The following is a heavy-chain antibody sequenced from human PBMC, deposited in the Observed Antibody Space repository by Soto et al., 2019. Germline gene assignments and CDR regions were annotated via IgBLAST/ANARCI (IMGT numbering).Heavy chain of an antibody. CDR1: GFTFSSYA. D-gene: IGHD5-18*01. V-gene: IGHV3-64D*06. J-gene: IGHJ6*02. CDR3: VKEVTTTGGMDV. Sequence: LRLSCSASGFTFSSYAMHWVRQAPGKGLEYVSAISSNGGSTYYADSVKSRFTISRDNSKNTLYLQMSSLRAEDTAVYYCVKEVTTTGGMDVWGQGTTVTVS. CDR2: ISSNGGST.